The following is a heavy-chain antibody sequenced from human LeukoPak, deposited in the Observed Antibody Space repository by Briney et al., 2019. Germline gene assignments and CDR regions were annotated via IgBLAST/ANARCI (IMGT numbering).Heavy chain of an antibody. CDR2: IKQDGSEK. CDR3: ARRASRAFDY. Sequence: GGSLRLSCAASGFTFSTYWMSWVRQAPGKGLEWVASIKQDGSEKSYVDSLKGRFTISRDNAKNSLYLEVNSLRAEDTAVYYCARRASRAFDYWGQGTLVTVSS. J-gene: IGHJ4*02. D-gene: IGHD5-12*01. CDR1: GFTFSTYW. V-gene: IGHV3-7*01.